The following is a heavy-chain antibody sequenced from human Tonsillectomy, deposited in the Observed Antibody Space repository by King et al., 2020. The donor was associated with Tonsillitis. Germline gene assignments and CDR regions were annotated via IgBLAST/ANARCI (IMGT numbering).Heavy chain of an antibody. CDR3: ARNTYTYDSSDYYYVAGGVWFDP. CDR1: GGSISSGGYY. Sequence: LQLQESGPGLVKPSQTLSLTCTVSGGSISSGGYYWSWIRQHPGKGLEWIGYIYYSGSTSYNPSLKSRVTLSVDTSKNQFSLKLSSVTAADTAVYYCARNTYTYDSSDYYYVAGGVWFDPWGQGTLVTVSS. V-gene: IGHV4-31*03. D-gene: IGHD3-22*01. CDR2: IYYSGST. J-gene: IGHJ5*02.